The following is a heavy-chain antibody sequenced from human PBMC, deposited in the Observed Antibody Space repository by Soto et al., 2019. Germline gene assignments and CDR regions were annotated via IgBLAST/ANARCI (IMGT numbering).Heavy chain of an antibody. J-gene: IGHJ4*02. CDR2: TRNKANSYTT. Sequence: EVQLVESGGGLVQPGGSLRLSCAASGFTFSDHYMDWVRQAPGKGLEWVGRTRNKANSYTTEYAASVKGRFTISRDDSKNSLYLQINSLKTEDTAVYYCAREVLWFGELLFTDWGQGTLVTVSS. CDR3: AREVLWFGELLFTD. D-gene: IGHD3-10*01. V-gene: IGHV3-72*01. CDR1: GFTFSDHY.